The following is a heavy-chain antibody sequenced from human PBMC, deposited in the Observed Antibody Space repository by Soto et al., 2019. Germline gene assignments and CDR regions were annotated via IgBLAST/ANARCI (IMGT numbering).Heavy chain of an antibody. CDR2: ISCNSASI. Sequence: GGSLRLSCAASGFTFDDYAMHWVRQVPGKGLEWVSGISCNSASIGYADSVKGRFTTSRDNAKNSLYLEMNSLKTEDTALDYCVKDSGHDFCNDYFNFWGQGTPVTVSS. J-gene: IGHJ4*02. D-gene: IGHD3-3*01. CDR1: GFTFDDYA. V-gene: IGHV3-9*01. CDR3: VKDSGHDFCNDYFNF.